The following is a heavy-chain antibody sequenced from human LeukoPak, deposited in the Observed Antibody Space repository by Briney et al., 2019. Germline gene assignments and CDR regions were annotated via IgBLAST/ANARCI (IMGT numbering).Heavy chain of an antibody. D-gene: IGHD5-24*01. Sequence: PGGSLRPSCAASGFTVSSKYMSWVRQAPGKGLEWVSVIYSGGSTYYADSVKGRFTISRDNSKNTVYLQMNSLRAEDTAVYYCARESSGWLQLFDYWGQGTLVTVSS. CDR2: IYSGGST. CDR1: GFTVSSKY. CDR3: ARESSGWLQLFDY. J-gene: IGHJ4*02. V-gene: IGHV3-66*01.